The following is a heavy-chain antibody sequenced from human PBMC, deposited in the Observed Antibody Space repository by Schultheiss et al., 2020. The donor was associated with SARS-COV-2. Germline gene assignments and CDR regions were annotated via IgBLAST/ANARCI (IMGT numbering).Heavy chain of an antibody. D-gene: IGHD1-26*01. J-gene: IGHJ5*02. CDR2: IYTSGST. CDR1: GGSISSYY. CDR3: ARGPVGVGAKGWFDP. Sequence: SETLSLTCTVSGGSISSYYWSWIRQPAGKGLEWIGRIYTSGSTNSNPSLKSRVTISVDTSKNQFSLKLSSVTAADTGVYYCARGPVGVGAKGWFDPWGQGTLVTVSS. V-gene: IGHV4-4*07.